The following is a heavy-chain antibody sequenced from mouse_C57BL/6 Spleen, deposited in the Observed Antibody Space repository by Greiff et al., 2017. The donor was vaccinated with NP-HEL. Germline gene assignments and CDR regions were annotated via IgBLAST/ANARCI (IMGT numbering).Heavy chain of an antibody. CDR3: ARELRSHFDY. CDR1: GYAFSSSW. V-gene: IGHV1-82*01. CDR2: IYPGDGDT. J-gene: IGHJ2*01. Sequence: QVQLQQSGPELVKPGASVKISCKASGYAFSSSWMNWVKQRPGKGLEWIGRIYPGDGDTNYNGKFKGKATLTADKSSSTAYMQLSSLTSEDSAVYFCARELRSHFDYWGQGTTLTVSS. D-gene: IGHD1-1*01.